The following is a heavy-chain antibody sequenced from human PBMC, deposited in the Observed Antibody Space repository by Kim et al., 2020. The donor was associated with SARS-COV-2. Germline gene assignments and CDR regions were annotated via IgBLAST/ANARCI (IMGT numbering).Heavy chain of an antibody. CDR3: ARATVRGQDDYGDDYFDY. V-gene: IGHV1-69*13. J-gene: IGHJ4*02. CDR1: GGTFSSYA. D-gene: IGHD4-17*01. Sequence: SVKVSCKASGGTFSSYAISWVRQAPGQGLEWMGGIIPIFGTANYAQKFQGRVTITADESTSTAYMELSSLRSEDTAVYYCARATVRGQDDYGDDYFDYWGQGTLVTVSS. CDR2: IIPIFGTA.